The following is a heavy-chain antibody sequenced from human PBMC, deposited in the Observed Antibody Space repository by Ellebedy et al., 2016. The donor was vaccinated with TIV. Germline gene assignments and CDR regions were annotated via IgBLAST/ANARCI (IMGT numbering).Heavy chain of an antibody. D-gene: IGHD3-10*01. Sequence: SETLSLXCTVSGGSVSSGSYYWSWIRQPPGKGLEWFGYIYHSGSTNYNPSLKSRVTISVDTSKNQFSLKLSSVTAADTAVYYCARPGVSPYYYYGMDVWGQGTTVTVSS. CDR3: ARPGVSPYYYYGMDV. V-gene: IGHV4-61*01. CDR1: GGSVSSGSYY. CDR2: IYHSGST. J-gene: IGHJ6*02.